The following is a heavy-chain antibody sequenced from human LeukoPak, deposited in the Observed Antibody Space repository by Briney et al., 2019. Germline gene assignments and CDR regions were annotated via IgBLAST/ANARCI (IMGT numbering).Heavy chain of an antibody. CDR2: IWYDGSNK. J-gene: IGHJ4*02. V-gene: IGHV3-33*01. D-gene: IGHD4-17*01. CDR1: GFTFSSYG. CDR3: ARDSYDYGDPGHLRY. Sequence: GRSLRLSCAASGFTFSSYGMHWVRQAPGKGLEWVAVIWYDGSNKYYADSVKGRFTISRDNSKNTLYLQTNSLRAEDTAVYYCARDSYDYGDPGHLRYWGQGTLVTVSS.